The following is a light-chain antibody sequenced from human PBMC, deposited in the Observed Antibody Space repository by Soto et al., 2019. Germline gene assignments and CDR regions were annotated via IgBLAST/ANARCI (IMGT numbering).Light chain of an antibody. J-gene: IGKJ5*01. Sequence: EFVLTQSPSTLSLSPGERAILSCRASQSVAGSLAWYQQKPGQAPRLLIYDITTRAAATPARFSGSGSGKDFTLTVSRLEPEDFALYYCQQSSNPITFGQGTRLEIK. CDR1: QSVAGS. CDR2: DIT. V-gene: IGKV3-11*01. CDR3: QQSSNPIT.